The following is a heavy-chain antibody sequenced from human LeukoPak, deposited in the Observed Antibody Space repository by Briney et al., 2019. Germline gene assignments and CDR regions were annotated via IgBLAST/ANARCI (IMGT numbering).Heavy chain of an antibody. CDR2: ISGSGGTT. CDR3: AKDRGQSSGWFP. CDR1: GFTFSSYA. J-gene: IGHJ5*02. V-gene: IGHV3-23*01. Sequence: PGGSLRLSCAASGFTFSSYAVSWVRQAPGKGLEWVSAISGSGGTTYYADSVKGRFTISRDNSRNTLYLQMNSLRAEDTAVYYCAKDRGQSSGWFPWGQGTLVTVSS. D-gene: IGHD6-19*01.